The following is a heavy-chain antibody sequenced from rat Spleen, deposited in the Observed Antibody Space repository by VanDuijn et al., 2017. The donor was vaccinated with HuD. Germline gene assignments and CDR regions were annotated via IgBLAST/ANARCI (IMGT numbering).Heavy chain of an antibody. J-gene: IGHJ2*01. D-gene: IGHD1-1*01. CDR3: AKADYSGPDYFDY. CDR2: IGPSGDST. CDR1: GFTFSNYY. V-gene: IGHV5-25*01. Sequence: EVQLVESDGGLVQPGRSLKLSCAASGFTFSNYYMAWVRQAPTKGLEWVASIGPSGDSTYYRDSVKGRFTISRDDAKSSLYLQMDSLRSEDTSTYYCAKADYSGPDYFDYWGQGVMVTVSS.